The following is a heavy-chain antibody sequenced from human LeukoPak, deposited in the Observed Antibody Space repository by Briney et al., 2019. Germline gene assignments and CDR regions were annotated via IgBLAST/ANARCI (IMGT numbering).Heavy chain of an antibody. CDR2: ISGSGGST. CDR1: GFTFSSYA. V-gene: IGHV3-23*01. CDR3: AKGGGVLRYFDWFPTH. J-gene: IGHJ4*02. Sequence: GGSLRLSCAASGFTFSSYAMSWVRQAPGKGLEWVSAISGSGGSTYYADSVKGRFTISRDNSKNTLYLQMNSLRAEDTAVYYCAKGGGVLRYFDWFPTHWGQGTLVTVSS. D-gene: IGHD3-9*01.